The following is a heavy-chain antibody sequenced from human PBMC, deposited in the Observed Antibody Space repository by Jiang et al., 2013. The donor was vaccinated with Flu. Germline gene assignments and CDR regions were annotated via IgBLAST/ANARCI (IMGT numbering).Heavy chain of an antibody. D-gene: IGHD6-19*01. CDR2: TYYRSKWYN. CDR3: ARGLSIAVVYYFDY. Sequence: SSNSAAWNWIRQSPSRGLEWLGRTYYRSKWYNDYAVSVKSRITINPDTSKNQFSLQLNSVTPEDTAVYYCARGLSIAVVYYFDYWGQGTLVTVSS. J-gene: IGHJ4*02. CDR1: SSNSAA. V-gene: IGHV6-1*01.